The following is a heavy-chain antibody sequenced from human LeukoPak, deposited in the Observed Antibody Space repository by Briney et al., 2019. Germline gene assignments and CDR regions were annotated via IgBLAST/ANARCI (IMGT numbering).Heavy chain of an antibody. J-gene: IGHJ6*03. CDR2: ISSSGSTI. V-gene: IGHV3-48*03. CDR1: GFTFSSYE. CDR3: AKDYYDSSGYYSPPHFYYYYYYMDV. D-gene: IGHD3-22*01. Sequence: GGSLRLSCAASGFTFSSYEMNWVRQAPGKGLEWVSYISSSGSTIYYAASVKGRFTISRDNAKNSLYLQMKSLRAEDTAVYYCAKDYYDSSGYYSPPHFYYYYYYMDVWGKGTTVTVSS.